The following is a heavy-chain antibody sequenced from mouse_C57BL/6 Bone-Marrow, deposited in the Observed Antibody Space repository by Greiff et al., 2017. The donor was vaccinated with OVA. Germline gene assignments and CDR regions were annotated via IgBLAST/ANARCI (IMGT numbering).Heavy chain of an antibody. D-gene: IGHD1-1*01. V-gene: IGHV1-7*01. CDR1: GYTFTSYW. CDR3: ASDYGCCYAY. J-gene: IGHJ2*01. CDR2: INPSSGYT. Sequence: QVQLQQSGAELAKPGASVKLSCKASGYTFTSYWMHWVKQRPGQGLEWIGYINPSSGYTKYNQKFKDKATLTADKSSSTAYMQLRILTYAASAFSYCASDYGCCYAYWGPGPTLTVSS.